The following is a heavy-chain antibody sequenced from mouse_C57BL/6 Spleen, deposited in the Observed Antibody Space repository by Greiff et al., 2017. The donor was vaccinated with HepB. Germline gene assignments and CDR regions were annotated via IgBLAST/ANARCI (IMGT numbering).Heavy chain of an antibody. J-gene: IGHJ4*01. CDR2: IHPNSGST. V-gene: IGHV1-64*01. Sequence: QVQLKQSGAELVKPGASVKLSCKASGYTFTSYWMHWVKQRPGQGLEWIGMIHPNSGSTNYNEKFKSKATLTVDKSSSTAYMQLSSLTSEDSAVYYCARSGYYGSRYYAMDYWGQGTSVTVSS. CDR1: GYTFTSYW. D-gene: IGHD1-1*01. CDR3: ARSGYYGSRYYAMDY.